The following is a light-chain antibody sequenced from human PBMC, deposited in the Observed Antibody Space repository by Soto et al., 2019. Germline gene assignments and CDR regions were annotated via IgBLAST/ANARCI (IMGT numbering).Light chain of an antibody. Sequence: QSALTQPASVSGSPGQSITISCTGTSSDVGAYNRVSWYQQHSGKAPKLMIYEVSKRPSGVSNRFSGSKSGNTASLTISGLQAEDEADYYCLSYTTSSSYVFGTGTKLTVL. CDR1: SSDVGAYNR. J-gene: IGLJ1*01. CDR2: EVS. V-gene: IGLV2-14*01. CDR3: LSYTTSSSYV.